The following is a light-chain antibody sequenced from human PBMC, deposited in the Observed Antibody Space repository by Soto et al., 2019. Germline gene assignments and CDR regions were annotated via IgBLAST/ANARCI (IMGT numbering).Light chain of an antibody. J-gene: IGKJ5*01. V-gene: IGKV3-11*01. CDR1: QRVSSY. CDR3: QKRSNWPPNIT. CDR2: DAS. Sequence: EIVLTQSPATLYLSPGERATLSCRASQRVSSYLAWYQQKPGQAPRLLIYDASNRATGIPARFSGSGSGTDFTLTISSLEPEDFAVYYCQKRSNWPPNITFDKGTRL.